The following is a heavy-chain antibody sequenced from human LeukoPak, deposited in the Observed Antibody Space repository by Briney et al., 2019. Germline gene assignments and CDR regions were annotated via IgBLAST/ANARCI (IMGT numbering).Heavy chain of an antibody. D-gene: IGHD5-18*01. CDR2: IYHSGST. V-gene: IGHV4-30-2*01. CDR1: GGSISSGGYY. CDR3: ARDSDNYGSGSFDY. J-gene: IGHJ4*02. Sequence: SETLSLTFTVSGGSISSGGYYWSWIRQPPGKGLEWIGYIYHSGSTYYNPSLKSRVTISVDRSKNQFSLKLSSVTAADTAVYYCARDSDNYGSGSFDYWGQGTLVTVSS.